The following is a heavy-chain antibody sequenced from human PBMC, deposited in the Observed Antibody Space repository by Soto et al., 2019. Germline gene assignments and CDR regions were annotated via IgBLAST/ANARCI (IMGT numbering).Heavy chain of an antibody. CDR3: ARRSAQPGGYYYYGMDV. J-gene: IGHJ6*02. CDR1: GYSFTSYW. V-gene: IGHV5-51*01. CDR2: IYPGDSDT. D-gene: IGHD5-18*01. Sequence: LKISCKGSGYSFTSYWIGWVRQMPGKGLEGMGIIYPGDSDTRYSPSFQGQVTISADKSISTAYLQWSSLKASDTAMYYCARRSAQPGGYYYYGMDVWGQGTTVTVSS.